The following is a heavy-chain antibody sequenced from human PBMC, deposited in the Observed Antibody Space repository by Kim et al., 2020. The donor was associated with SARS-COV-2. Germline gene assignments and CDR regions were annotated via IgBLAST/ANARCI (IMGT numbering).Heavy chain of an antibody. Sequence: YAHSVKGRFTSSRDNAKNTLYLQMNSLRAEDTAVYYWARDADYYYYGMDVWGQGTTVTVSS. J-gene: IGHJ6*02. CDR3: ARDADYYYYGMDV. V-gene: IGHV3-33*01.